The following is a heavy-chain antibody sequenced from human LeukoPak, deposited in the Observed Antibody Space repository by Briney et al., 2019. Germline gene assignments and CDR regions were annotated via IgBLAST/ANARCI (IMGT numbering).Heavy chain of an antibody. CDR1: GFTFSSYS. CDR2: ISSSSSTI. V-gene: IGHV3-48*01. J-gene: IGHJ3*02. CDR3: AKVSLNMVNDAFDI. Sequence: GGSLRLSCAASGFTFSSYSMNWVRQAPGKGLEGVSYISSSSSTIYYADSVKGRFTISRDNSKNTLYLQMNSLRADDTSVYYCAKVSLNMVNDAFDIWGQGTMVTVSS. D-gene: IGHD4/OR15-4a*01.